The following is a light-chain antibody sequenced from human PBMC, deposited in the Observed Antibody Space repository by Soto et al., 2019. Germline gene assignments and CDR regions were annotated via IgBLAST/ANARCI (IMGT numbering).Light chain of an antibody. CDR2: EGS. CDR1: QSINTW. J-gene: IGKJ1*01. Sequence: DIQMTQSPSTLSASVGDRVTITCRASQSINTWLAWYQQKPGEAPKLLIYEGSTLESGVPSRFSGSGSGTEFTLTIRRLQPDYFATFYCQQYKTYSRTFGQGTKVEVK. V-gene: IGKV1-5*03. CDR3: QQYKTYSRT.